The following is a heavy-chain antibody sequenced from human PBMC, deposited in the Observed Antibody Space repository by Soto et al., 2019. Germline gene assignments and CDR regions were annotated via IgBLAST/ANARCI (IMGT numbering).Heavy chain of an antibody. CDR3: AKGGRQWLVTSDFNY. CDR1: GIIFSDYY. Sequence: GGSLRLSYAASGIIFSDYYMSWIRQAPGKGLEWIAYISKSGDNIYYADSVKGRFTISRDSSKNTVSLEMTSLRAEDTAVYYCAKGGRQWLVTSDFNYWGQGALVTVSS. CDR2: ISKSGDNI. V-gene: IGHV3-11*04. J-gene: IGHJ4*02. D-gene: IGHD6-19*01.